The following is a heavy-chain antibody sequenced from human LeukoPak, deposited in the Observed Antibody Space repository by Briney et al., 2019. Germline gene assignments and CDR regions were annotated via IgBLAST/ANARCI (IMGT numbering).Heavy chain of an antibody. D-gene: IGHD3-3*01. V-gene: IGHV3-74*01. CDR3: ARHLSYYGFYYFDY. J-gene: IGHJ4*02. Sequence: PGGSLRLSCEASGFTFSSYWMSWVRQAPGKGLVWVSRINNDGSSTSYADSVKGRFTISRDNAKNTLYLQMNSLRAEDTAVYYCARHLSYYGFYYFDYWGQGTLVTVSS. CDR1: GFTFSSYW. CDR2: INNDGSST.